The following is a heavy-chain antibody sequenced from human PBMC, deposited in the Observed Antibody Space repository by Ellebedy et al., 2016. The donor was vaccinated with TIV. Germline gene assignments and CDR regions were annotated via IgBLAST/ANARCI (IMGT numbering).Heavy chain of an antibody. CDR2: IYHSGST. J-gene: IGHJ4*02. Sequence: MPSETLSLTCTVSGYSISSGYYWGWIRQPPGKGLEWIGSIYHSGSTYYNPSLKSRVTISVATSKSKFSLKLSSVTAADTAVYYCARDRDSSSWYDYWGQGTLVTVSS. CDR3: ARDRDSSSWYDY. D-gene: IGHD6-13*01. V-gene: IGHV4-38-2*02. CDR1: GYSISSGYY.